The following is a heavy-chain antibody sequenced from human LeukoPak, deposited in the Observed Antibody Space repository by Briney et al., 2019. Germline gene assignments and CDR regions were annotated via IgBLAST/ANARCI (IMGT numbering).Heavy chain of an antibody. CDR1: GFTFSDYY. CDR3: ARDSAGDSSGYLSRNYYYYYMDV. Sequence: PGGSLRLSCAASGFTFSDYYMSWIRQAPGKGLEWVSYISSSGSTIYYADSVKGRFTISRDNAKKSLYLQMNSLRSEDTAVYYCARDSAGDSSGYLSRNYYYYYMDVWGKGTTVTVSS. CDR2: ISSSGSTI. D-gene: IGHD3-22*01. J-gene: IGHJ6*03. V-gene: IGHV3-11*01.